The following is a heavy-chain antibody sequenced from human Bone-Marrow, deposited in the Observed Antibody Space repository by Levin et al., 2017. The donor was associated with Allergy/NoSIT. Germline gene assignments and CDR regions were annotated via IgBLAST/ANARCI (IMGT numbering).Heavy chain of an antibody. V-gene: IGHV3-30-3*01. J-gene: IGHJ4*02. CDR2: ISYDGSNK. D-gene: IGHD3-3*01. CDR3: ARDSYYDFWSGYPADY. CDR1: GFTFSSYA. Sequence: GGSLRLSCAASGFTFSSYAMHWVRQAPGKGLEWVAVISYDGSNKYYADSVKGRFTISRDNSKNTLYLQMNSLRAEDTAVYYCARDSYYDFWSGYPADYWGQGTLVTVSS.